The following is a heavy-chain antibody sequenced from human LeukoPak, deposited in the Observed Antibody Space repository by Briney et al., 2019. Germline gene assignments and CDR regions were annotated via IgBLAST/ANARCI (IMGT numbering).Heavy chain of an antibody. Sequence: GGSLRLSCAASGFTLSDCYMSWIRQAPGKGLEWVSYISSSGATTYYPDSVKGRFTISRDNTKNSLFLQMNSLRAEDTAVYYCARAGDRWYFDLWGRGTLVTVSS. D-gene: IGHD3-10*01. V-gene: IGHV3-11*04. CDR3: ARAGDRWYFDL. J-gene: IGHJ2*01. CDR1: GFTLSDCY. CDR2: ISSSGATT.